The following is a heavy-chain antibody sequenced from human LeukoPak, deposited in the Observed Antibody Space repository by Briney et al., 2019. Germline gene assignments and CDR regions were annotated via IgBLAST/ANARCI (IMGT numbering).Heavy chain of an antibody. V-gene: IGHV4-59*01. D-gene: IGHD1-26*01. CDR3: ATYSGPSGFFDY. J-gene: IGHJ4*02. CDR1: GGSISSYR. CDR2: IYYSGNT. Sequence: SETLPLTCSVSGGSISSYRWSWIRQPPGKGLEWIGYIYYSGNTNYNPSLKSRVTISVDTSKNQFSLKLNSVTAADTAVYYCATYSGPSGFFDYWGQGTLVTVSS.